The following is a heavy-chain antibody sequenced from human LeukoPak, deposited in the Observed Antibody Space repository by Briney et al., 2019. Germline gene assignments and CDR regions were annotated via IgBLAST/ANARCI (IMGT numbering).Heavy chain of an antibody. V-gene: IGHV5-51*01. D-gene: IGHD3-22*01. CDR1: GYNFADHW. Sequence: GESLKISCKTSGYNFADHWIGWARQTPGKGLEWMGIIYPSDSDTRYSPSFEGQVIIAADTSINTAYLQWNSLKASDTAIYYCARRWGDTSGDYNVFHHWGQGTLVTVSS. J-gene: IGHJ4*02. CDR2: IYPSDSDT. CDR3: ARRWGDTSGDYNVFHH.